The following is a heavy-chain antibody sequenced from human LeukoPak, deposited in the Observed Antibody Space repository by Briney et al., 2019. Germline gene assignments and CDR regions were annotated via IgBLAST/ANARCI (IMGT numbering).Heavy chain of an antibody. Sequence: SETLSLTCAVYGGSFSGYYWSWIRQPPGKGVEWIGEINHSGSTNYNPSLKSRVTISVDTSKNQFSLKLSSVTAADTAVYYCARVGYCSHGSCLRLDWYFDLWGRGTLVTVSS. D-gene: IGHD2-15*01. CDR1: GGSFSGYY. CDR3: ARVGYCSHGSCLRLDWYFDL. J-gene: IGHJ2*01. V-gene: IGHV4-34*01. CDR2: INHSGST.